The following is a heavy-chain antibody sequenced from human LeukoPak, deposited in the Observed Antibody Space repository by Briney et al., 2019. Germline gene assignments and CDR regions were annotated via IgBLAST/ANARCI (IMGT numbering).Heavy chain of an antibody. V-gene: IGHV1-69*13. Sequence: GASVKVSCKASGYTFTSYGISWVRQAPGQGLEWMGGIIPIFGTANYAQKFQGRVTITADESTSTAYMELSSLRSEDTAVYYCASLGVAGTIDYGGQGTLVTVPS. CDR1: GYTFTSYG. D-gene: IGHD6-19*01. J-gene: IGHJ4*02. CDR2: IIPIFGTA. CDR3: ASLGVAGTIDY.